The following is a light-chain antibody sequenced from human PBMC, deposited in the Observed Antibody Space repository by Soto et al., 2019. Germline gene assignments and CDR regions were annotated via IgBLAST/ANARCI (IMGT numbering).Light chain of an antibody. CDR3: QVWDSTSDHYV. CDR1: NIGSRS. V-gene: IGLV3-21*02. CDR2: DDR. J-gene: IGLJ1*01. Sequence: SYALTQPPSVSVAPGQTASISCGGNNIGSRSVNWYPQKPDQAPVLAVYDDRDRPSGLSERFAWSNSGNTATLTISGVEAGDEADYYCQVWDSTSDHYVFGTGTKVTVL.